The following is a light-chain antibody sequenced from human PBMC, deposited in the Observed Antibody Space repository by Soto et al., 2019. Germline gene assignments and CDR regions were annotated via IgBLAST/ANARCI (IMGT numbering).Light chain of an antibody. Sequence: QSALTQPASVSGSLGQSITISCTGTSSDVGGYNYVSWYQQHPGKDPKVVIFEVTKRPSGVSSRFSGSKSGNTASLTVSGLQAEDEGDYYCSSYTSSRTVLFGGGTKVTGL. CDR1: SSDVGGYNY. CDR2: EVT. V-gene: IGLV2-14*01. J-gene: IGLJ2*01. CDR3: SSYTSSRTVL.